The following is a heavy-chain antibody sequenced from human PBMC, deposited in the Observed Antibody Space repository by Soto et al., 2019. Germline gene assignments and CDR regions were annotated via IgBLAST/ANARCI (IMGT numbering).Heavy chain of an antibody. CDR1: GFTFSSYW. D-gene: IGHD6-6*01. J-gene: IGHJ6*02. Sequence: LRLSCAASGFTFSSYWMSWVRQAPGKGLEWVANIKQDGSEKYYVDSVKGRFTISRDNAKNSLYLQMNSLRAEDTAVYYCARDTVSSSSNYYYYGMDVWGQGTTVTVSS. V-gene: IGHV3-7*03. CDR3: ARDTVSSSSNYYYYGMDV. CDR2: IKQDGSEK.